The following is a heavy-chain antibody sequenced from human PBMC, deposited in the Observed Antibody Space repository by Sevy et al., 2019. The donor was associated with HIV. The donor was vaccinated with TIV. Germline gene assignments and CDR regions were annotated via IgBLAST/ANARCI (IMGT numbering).Heavy chain of an antibody. J-gene: IGHJ6*02. CDR2: ISWNSVSL. Sequence: GGSLRLSCAASEFSFGDYAMHWVRQAPGKGLEWVSGISWNSVSLDYADSVKGRFTISRDNAKNSLFLQMNRLRSEDTALYYCAKDNRPATMSNSSYYYYYGMDVWGQGTTVTVSS. D-gene: IGHD6-6*01. CDR3: AKDNRPATMSNSSYYYYYGMDV. V-gene: IGHV3-9*01. CDR1: EFSFGDYA.